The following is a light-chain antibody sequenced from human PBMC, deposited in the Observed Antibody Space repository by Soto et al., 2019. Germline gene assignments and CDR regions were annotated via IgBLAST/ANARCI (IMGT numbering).Light chain of an antibody. CDR3: QQSYSSPPT. CDR2: AAS. J-gene: IGKJ1*01. Sequence: DIQMTQSPSCLSASVEDRFIITCRASQSISNHLNWYQKKQGKAPKLLIFAASSLQSGVPSRLSGSRYGPDLTLTISSMQTEDFATYYCQQSYSSPPTFGQGTKVDIK. CDR1: QSISNH. V-gene: IGKV1-39*01.